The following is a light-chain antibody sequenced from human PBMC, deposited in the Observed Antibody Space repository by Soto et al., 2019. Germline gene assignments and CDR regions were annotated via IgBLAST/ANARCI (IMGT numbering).Light chain of an antibody. V-gene: IGKV1-13*02. CDR3: LQLNSYPFT. CDR2: AAS. Sequence: AIHLTQSPSSLSASVGDRVTITCRASQGISSALAWYQHKPGRPPRVLIYAASSLQSGVPSRLSGSESGTECTLTISRLQPEDSATYYWLQLNSYPFTFGQGTRLEIK. J-gene: IGKJ5*01. CDR1: QGISSA.